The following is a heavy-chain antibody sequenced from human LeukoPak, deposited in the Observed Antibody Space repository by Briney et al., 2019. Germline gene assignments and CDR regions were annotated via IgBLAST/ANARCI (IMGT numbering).Heavy chain of an antibody. CDR1: GGSISSYY. Sequence: SETLSLTCTVSGGSISSYYQGWTRQPAGKGLEWIGRIYTSGSTNYNPSLKSRVTISLDTSKNQFSLNLSSLTAADTAVYYCARIGINSGYYKAFCVWGPVTMVTFSS. CDR2: IYTSGST. CDR3: ARIGINSGYYKAFCV. D-gene: IGHD3-22*01. J-gene: IGHJ3*01. V-gene: IGHV4-4*07.